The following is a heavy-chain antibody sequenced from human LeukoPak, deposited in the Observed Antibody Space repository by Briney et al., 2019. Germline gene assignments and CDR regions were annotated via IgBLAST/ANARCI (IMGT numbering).Heavy chain of an antibody. Sequence: GGSLRLSCAAAGFTFSSYGMHWVRQAPGKGLEWVAVISYDGSNKYYADSVKGRFTISRDNSKNTLYLQMNSLRAEDTAVYYCAKDTSSRADYWGQGTLVTVSS. CDR1: GFTFSSYG. CDR3: AKDTSSRADY. D-gene: IGHD3-16*01. CDR2: ISYDGSNK. J-gene: IGHJ4*02. V-gene: IGHV3-30*18.